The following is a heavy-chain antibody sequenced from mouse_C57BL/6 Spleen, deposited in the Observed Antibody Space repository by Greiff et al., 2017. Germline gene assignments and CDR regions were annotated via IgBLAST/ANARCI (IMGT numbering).Heavy chain of an antibody. CDR1: GYTFTSYW. D-gene: IGHD2-3*01. Sequence: QVQLQQPGAELVSPGSSVKLSCKASGYTFTSYWMHWVKQRPIQGLEWIGNIDPSDSETHYNQKFKDKATLTVDKSSSTAYMQLSSLTSEGSAVHYCARGGLLGGSGFAYWGQGTLVTVSA. J-gene: IGHJ3*01. V-gene: IGHV1-52*01. CDR3: ARGGLLGGSGFAY. CDR2: IDPSDSET.